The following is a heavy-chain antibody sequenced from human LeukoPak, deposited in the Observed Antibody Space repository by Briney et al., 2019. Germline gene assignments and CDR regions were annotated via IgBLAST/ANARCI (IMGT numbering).Heavy chain of an antibody. D-gene: IGHD5-12*01. V-gene: IGHV3-49*04. J-gene: IGHJ3*02. CDR2: IRTKAYGATT. CDR3: TSNVDIVATIDLGAFDI. CDR1: GFTFGDYA. Sequence: PGRSLRLSCTASGFTFGDYAMSWVRQAPGKGLVWVSFIRTKAYGATTEYAASVKGRFTISRDDSKSIAYLQMNSLKTEDTAVYYCTSNVDIVATIDLGAFDIWGQGTMVTVSS.